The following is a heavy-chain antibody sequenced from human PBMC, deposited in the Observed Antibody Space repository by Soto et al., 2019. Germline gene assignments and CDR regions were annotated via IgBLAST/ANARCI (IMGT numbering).Heavy chain of an antibody. D-gene: IGHD6-13*01. J-gene: IGHJ4*02. CDR1: GGPIRDFH. CDR2: FYFSETT. Sequence: QVQLQESGPGLVKPSETLSLTCTVSGGPIRDFHWSWIRQPPGKGLEWIGSFYFSETTNSDPSLKGRVTVAVDSSKSHFSLKLASVTAEDTAIYYCTRSNTASSSPDYWGQGSLVTVSS. CDR3: TRSNTASSSPDY. V-gene: IGHV4-59*08.